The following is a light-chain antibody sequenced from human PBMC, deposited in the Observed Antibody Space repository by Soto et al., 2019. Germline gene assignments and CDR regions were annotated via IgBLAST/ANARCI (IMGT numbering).Light chain of an antibody. Sequence: QSVLTQPPSASGSPGQSVTISCTGTSSDVGGYNYVSWYQHHPGKAPKLMIYEVTRRPSGVPDRFSGSKSGNTAPLTVSGLLPEDEADYYCASYAGGNQVFGTGTKVTVL. CDR2: EVT. CDR3: ASYAGGNQV. CDR1: SSDVGGYNY. V-gene: IGLV2-8*01. J-gene: IGLJ1*01.